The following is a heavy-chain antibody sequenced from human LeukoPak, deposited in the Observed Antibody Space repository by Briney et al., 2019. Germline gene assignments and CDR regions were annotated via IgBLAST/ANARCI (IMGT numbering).Heavy chain of an antibody. CDR1: GGSISSSSYY. J-gene: IGHJ4*02. CDR2: IYYSGST. Sequence: SETLSLTCTVSGGSISSSSYYWGWIRQPPGKGLEWIGSIYYSGSTYYNPSLKSRVTISVDTSKNQFSLKLSSVTAADTAVYYCARAYYDILTGYYPFDYWGQGTLVTVSP. D-gene: IGHD3-9*01. CDR3: ARAYYDILTGYYPFDY. V-gene: IGHV4-39*01.